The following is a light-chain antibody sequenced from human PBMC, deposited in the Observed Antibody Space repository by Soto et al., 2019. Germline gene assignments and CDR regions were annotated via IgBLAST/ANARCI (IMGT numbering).Light chain of an antibody. CDR3: QLYNTYSGT. V-gene: IGKV1-5*03. CDR2: RAS. CDR1: QGISSW. Sequence: DIQMTQSPSGMSASVGDRVTITCRASQGISSWLAWYQQKPGKAPKLLIYRASTLQSGVPSRFSASGSGTEFILTISSLQPDDFATYYCQLYNTYSGTFGQGTKVDIK. J-gene: IGKJ1*01.